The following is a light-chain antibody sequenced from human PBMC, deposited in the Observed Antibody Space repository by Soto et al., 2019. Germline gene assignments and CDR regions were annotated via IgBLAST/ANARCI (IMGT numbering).Light chain of an antibody. CDR2: MNG. J-gene: IGLJ3*02. Sequence: QSVLTQPPSLSGTPGQTVTISCIGSRSNIGSAIVRWYQQLPITDPKQLIYMNGQPPSGVPDRFSGCKSGTSASLVITGLRPDDEEDYYCVAWDDNRGSRVFGGGTKLTVL. V-gene: IGLV1-47*01. CDR3: VAWDDNRGSRV. CDR1: RSNIGSAI.